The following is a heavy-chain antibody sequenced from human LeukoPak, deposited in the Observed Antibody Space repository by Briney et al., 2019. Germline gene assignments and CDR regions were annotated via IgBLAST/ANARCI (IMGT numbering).Heavy chain of an antibody. CDR3: AREYRSGYDSSGYYPIEGDAFDI. D-gene: IGHD3-22*01. V-gene: IGHV3-7*05. CDR2: IKQDGSEK. J-gene: IGHJ3*02. Sequence: GGSLRLSCAASGFTFSSYWMSWVRQAPGKGLEWVANIKQDGSEKYYVDSVKGRFTISRDNAKNSLYQQMNSLRAEDTAVYYCAREYRSGYDSSGYYPIEGDAFDIWGQGTMVTVSS. CDR1: GFTFSSYW.